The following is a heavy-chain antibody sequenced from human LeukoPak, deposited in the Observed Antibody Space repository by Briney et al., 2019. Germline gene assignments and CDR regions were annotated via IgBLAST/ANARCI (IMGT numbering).Heavy chain of an antibody. V-gene: IGHV4-4*09. J-gene: IGHJ5*02. CDR1: GGSISSYY. D-gene: IGHD3-3*01. CDR2: IYTSGST. Sequence: SETLSLTCTVSGGSISSYYWSWIRQPPGKGLEWIGYIYTSGSTNYNPSLKRRVNISVDTSKNQFSLKLSSVTAADTAVYYCARGFYDFWSGYVNWFDPWGQGTLVTVSS. CDR3: ARGFYDFWSGYVNWFDP.